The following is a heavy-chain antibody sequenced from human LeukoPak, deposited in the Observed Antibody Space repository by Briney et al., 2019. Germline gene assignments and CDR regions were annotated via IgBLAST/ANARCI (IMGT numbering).Heavy chain of an antibody. CDR1: GFTFSSYA. J-gene: IGHJ6*02. V-gene: IGHV3-23*01. D-gene: IGHD3-16*01. Sequence: GASLRLSCAASGFTFSSYAMSWVRQAPGKGLEWVSAISGSGGSTYYADSVKGRFTISRDNSKNTLYLQMNSLRAEDTAVYYCAKGHVSYYYGMDVWCQGTTVTVSS. CDR3: AKGHVSYYYGMDV. CDR2: ISGSGGST.